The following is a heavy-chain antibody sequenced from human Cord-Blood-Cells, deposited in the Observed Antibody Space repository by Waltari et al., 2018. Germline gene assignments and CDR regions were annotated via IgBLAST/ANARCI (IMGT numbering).Heavy chain of an antibody. Sequence: VQLVQPGAEVKKPGASVKVSCKASGYTFTGYYMHWVRQAPGQGLAWMGWINPNSGGTNNAQKLHVRSTVTRDTSTSTAYMELSRLRAADTAAYYCARAFPYSSSRGSIDYWGQGTLVTVSS. CDR2: INPNSGGT. D-gene: IGHD6-6*01. V-gene: IGHV1-2*02. J-gene: IGHJ4*02. CDR3: ARAFPYSSSRGSIDY. CDR1: GYTFTGYY.